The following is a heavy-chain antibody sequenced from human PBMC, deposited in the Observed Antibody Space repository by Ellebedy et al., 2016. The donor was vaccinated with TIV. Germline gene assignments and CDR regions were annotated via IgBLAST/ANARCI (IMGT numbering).Heavy chain of an antibody. V-gene: IGHV1-46*01. J-gene: IGHJ4*02. D-gene: IGHD3-9*01. CDR3: ARGLGHTETLTKTGLGDY. Sequence: AASVKVSCKASGYTFSSYYVHWVRQAPGQGLEWMGIINPSAGSTAYAQNFQGRVTMTRDTSTSTVYMELSSLTSEDPAMYFCARGLGHTETLTKTGLGDYWGQGTLVTVSS. CDR2: INPSAGST. CDR1: GYTFSSYY.